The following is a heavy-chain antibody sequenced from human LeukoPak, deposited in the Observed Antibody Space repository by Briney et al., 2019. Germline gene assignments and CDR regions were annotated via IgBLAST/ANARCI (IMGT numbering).Heavy chain of an antibody. J-gene: IGHJ3*02. V-gene: IGHV4-59*12. CDR1: GGSLSNYY. CDR2: IYYSGST. D-gene: IGHD1-26*01. Sequence: SETLSLTCIVSGGSLSNYYWSWIRQPPGKGLEWIGYIYYSGSTNYNPPLKSRVTILVDTSKNQFSLKLSSVTAADTAVYYCARVSRSGSYFGAFEIWGQGTMVTVSS. CDR3: ARVSRSGSYFGAFEI.